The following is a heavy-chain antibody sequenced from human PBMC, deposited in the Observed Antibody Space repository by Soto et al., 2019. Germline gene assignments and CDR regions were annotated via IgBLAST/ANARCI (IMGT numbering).Heavy chain of an antibody. CDR1: GDTFNSYV. V-gene: IGHV1-69*01. D-gene: IGHD5-18*01. J-gene: IGHJ4*02. Sequence: QVQLVQSGPEVKKPGSSVKVSCKASGDTFNSYVITWVRQAPGQGLEWLGGIITAFGTTSYAQNFQDRLTITADEAATTDHMELSSLTSDDTAMYYCRRSYGYTFGGSLDNWGQGTLVTVSS. CDR3: RRSYGYTFGGSLDN. CDR2: IITAFGTT.